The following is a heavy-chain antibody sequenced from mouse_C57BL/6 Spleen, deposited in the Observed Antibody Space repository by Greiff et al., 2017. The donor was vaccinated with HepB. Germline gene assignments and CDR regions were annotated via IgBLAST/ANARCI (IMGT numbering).Heavy chain of an antibody. D-gene: IGHD2-3*01. CDR1: GFTFSSYP. CDR3: TRDGPIYDGYYYYAMDY. CDR2: ISSGGDYI. J-gene: IGHJ4*01. V-gene: IGHV5-9-1*02. Sequence: EVQVVESGEGLVKPGGSLKLSCAASGFTFSSYPMSWVRQTPEKRLEWVAYISSGGDYIYYADTVKGRFTISRDNARNTLYLQMSSLKSEDTAMYYCTRDGPIYDGYYYYAMDYWGQGTSVTVSS.